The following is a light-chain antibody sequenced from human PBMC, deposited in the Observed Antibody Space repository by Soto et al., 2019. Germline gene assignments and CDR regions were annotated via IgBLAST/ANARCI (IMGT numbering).Light chain of an antibody. J-gene: IGKJ1*01. Sequence: DIQMTQSPSSLSASIGERVTITCRASQGISNYLAWYQQKPGKVPKLLIYAASTLQSGVPSRFSGSGSGTDYTLTISSLQPEDIATYYCQKYNSVPWPFGPGPKVEIK. CDR2: AAS. CDR1: QGISNY. CDR3: QKYNSVPWP. V-gene: IGKV1-27*01.